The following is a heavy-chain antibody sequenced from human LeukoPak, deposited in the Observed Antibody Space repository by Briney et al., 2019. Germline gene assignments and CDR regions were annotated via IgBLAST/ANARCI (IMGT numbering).Heavy chain of an antibody. Sequence: ASVKVSCKASGYTSNSYGFTWVRQAPGQGLQWIGWISSNNDYTKYAHNLQGRVTMTTDTSTSTAYMELRSLRPDDTAVYYCANVAKGRYFFYYMDVWGTGTTVTVSS. V-gene: IGHV1-18*01. J-gene: IGHJ6*03. D-gene: IGHD2-15*01. CDR2: ISSNNDYT. CDR3: ANVAKGRYFFYYMDV. CDR1: GYTSNSYG.